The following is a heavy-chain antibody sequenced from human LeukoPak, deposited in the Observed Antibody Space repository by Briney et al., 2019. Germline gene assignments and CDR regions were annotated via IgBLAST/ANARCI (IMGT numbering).Heavy chain of an antibody. Sequence: PGGSLRLSCAASGFVLSDYGMHWVRQAPGKGLAGVAFVRNDGSNEYYVGSVKGRFTISRDKSKNTLYLQMNSLRAEDTVVYSCAKEYDSGYHSEGPKNWGLGTLVTVSS. CDR2: VRNDGSNE. V-gene: IGHV3-30*02. D-gene: IGHD5-12*01. J-gene: IGHJ4*02. CDR1: GFVLSDYG. CDR3: AKEYDSGYHSEGPKN.